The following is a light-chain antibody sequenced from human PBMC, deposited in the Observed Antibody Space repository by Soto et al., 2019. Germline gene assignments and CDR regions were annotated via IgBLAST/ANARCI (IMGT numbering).Light chain of an antibody. CDR2: RDD. CDR1: SSNVERNY. CDR3: AVWDDRLSGL. Sequence: QAVVTQPPSASGTPGQRVIITCSGGSSNVERNYVYWYQHLPGTAPKLLIYRDDQRPSGVPDRFSGSKSGTSASLAISGLRSEDEAAYYCAVWDDRLSGLFGGGTQLTVL. V-gene: IGLV1-47*01. J-gene: IGLJ7*01.